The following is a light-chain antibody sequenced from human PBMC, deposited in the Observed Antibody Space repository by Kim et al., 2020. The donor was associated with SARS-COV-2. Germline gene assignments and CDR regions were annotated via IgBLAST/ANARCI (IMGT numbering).Light chain of an antibody. J-gene: IGLJ3*02. Sequence: GSPGQTASITCFGDKLGDNYVSWYQQRPGQSPVVVIYQDTNRPSGIPERFSGSNSGNTATLTISGAQAMDEADYYCQAWDSSTAVFGGGTQLTVL. V-gene: IGLV3-1*01. CDR2: QDT. CDR3: QAWDSSTAV. CDR1: KLGDNY.